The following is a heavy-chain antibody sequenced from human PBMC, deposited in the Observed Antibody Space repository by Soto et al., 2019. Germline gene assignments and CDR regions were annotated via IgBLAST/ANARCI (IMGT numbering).Heavy chain of an antibody. J-gene: IGHJ4*02. Sequence: GASVKVSCKASGYTFTSYTISWVRQAPGQGLEWMGWIGPSSGNTDSARNLQGRVTMTTDTSTSTAYMELRSLRSDDTAVYYCARDTGNFFDYWGQGTLVTVSS. CDR3: ARDTGNFFDY. CDR2: IGPSSGNT. CDR1: GYTFTSYT. V-gene: IGHV1-18*01.